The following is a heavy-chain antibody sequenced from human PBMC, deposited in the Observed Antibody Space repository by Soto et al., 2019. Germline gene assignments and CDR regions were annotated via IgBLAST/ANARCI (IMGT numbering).Heavy chain of an antibody. Sequence: QAQLVQSGAEMKKPGASVKVSCKASGYTLSNYGISWVRQAPGQGLEWMGWSSTYNGKTKYAKKFQGRVTMTTDTSTSTAYMELRSLRSDDTAVYYCVRDHHDFSSAYHSYRMAVWGKGTTVTVSS. CDR2: SSTYNGKT. CDR1: GYTLSNYG. CDR3: VRDHHDFSSAYHSYRMAV. D-gene: IGHD3-3*01. J-gene: IGHJ6*04. V-gene: IGHV1-18*01.